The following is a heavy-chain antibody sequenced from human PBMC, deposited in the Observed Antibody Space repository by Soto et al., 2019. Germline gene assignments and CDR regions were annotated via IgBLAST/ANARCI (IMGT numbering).Heavy chain of an antibody. J-gene: IGHJ5*02. Sequence: QVQLQESGPGLVKPSQTLSLTCTVSGGSISSGGYYWSWIRQHPGKGLEWIGYIYYSGSTYYNPSLTLRISLPRDTSKNQFSLQLIAVTAAATVVDYCARGSIVVVPADGWFDPWGQGTLVTVSS. CDR3: ARGSIVVVPADGWFDP. CDR2: IYYSGST. V-gene: IGHV4-31*03. CDR1: GGSISSGGYY. D-gene: IGHD2-2*01.